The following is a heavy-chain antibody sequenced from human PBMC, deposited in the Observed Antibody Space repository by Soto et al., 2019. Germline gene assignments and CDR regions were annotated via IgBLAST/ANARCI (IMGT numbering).Heavy chain of an antibody. Sequence: GASVKVSCKASGGTFSSYAISWVRQAPGQGLEWMGGIIPIFGTANYAQKYQGRVTMPADESTSTAYMELSSLRSEDTAVYYCAGYIEMATMYVDYWGQGTLVTVSS. CDR3: AGYIEMATMYVDY. CDR1: GGTFSSYA. J-gene: IGHJ4*02. CDR2: IIPIFGTA. D-gene: IGHD5-12*01. V-gene: IGHV1-69*13.